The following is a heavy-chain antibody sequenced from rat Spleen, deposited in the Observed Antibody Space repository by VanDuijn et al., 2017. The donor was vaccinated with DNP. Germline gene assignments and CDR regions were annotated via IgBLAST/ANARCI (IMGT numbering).Heavy chain of an antibody. J-gene: IGHJ2*01. V-gene: IGHV5-22*01. Sequence: EVQLVESGGGLVQPGRSLKLSCAASGFTFSNYGMAWVRQAPTKGLEWVAYIRYDGGSTFYGDSVKGRFTISRDNAKRTLYLQMNSLRSEDMATYYCVRWNSGHFDYWGQGVMVTVSS. D-gene: IGHD4-3*01. CDR2: IRYDGGST. CDR3: VRWNSGHFDY. CDR1: GFTFSNYG.